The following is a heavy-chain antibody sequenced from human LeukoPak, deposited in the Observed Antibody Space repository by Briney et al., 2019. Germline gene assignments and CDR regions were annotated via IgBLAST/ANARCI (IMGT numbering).Heavy chain of an antibody. CDR3: ARVKFFYYYGLDV. CDR1: GYTFTGYY. CDR2: SNPDSGSS. V-gene: IGHV1-2*02. J-gene: IGHJ6*02. Sequence: ASVKVSCKASGYTFTGYYIHWVRQAPGQGLEWMGWSNPDSGSSNYAQKFQGRVTMTRDTSISTAYMELSRPRSDDTAVYYCARVKFFYYYGLDVWGQGTTVTVSS.